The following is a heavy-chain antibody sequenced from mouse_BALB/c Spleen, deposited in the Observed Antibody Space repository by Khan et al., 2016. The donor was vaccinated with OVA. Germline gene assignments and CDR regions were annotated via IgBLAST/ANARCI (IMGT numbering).Heavy chain of an antibody. J-gene: IGHJ3*01. Sequence: EVELVESGGGLVKPGGSLKLSCAASGFTFSTYAMSWVRQTPEKRLEWVATISRDGDYTYYPDNVTGRFTISRDNAKNTLYLQMSSLRSEDTAMYYCARSPYDNFAYWGQGTLVTVSA. V-gene: IGHV5-9-3*01. CDR3: ARSPYDNFAY. CDR2: ISRDGDYT. D-gene: IGHD2-1*01. CDR1: GFTFSTYA.